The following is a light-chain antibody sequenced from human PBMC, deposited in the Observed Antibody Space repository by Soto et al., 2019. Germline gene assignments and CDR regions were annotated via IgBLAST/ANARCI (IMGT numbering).Light chain of an antibody. Sequence: DIQMTQSPSSLSASVGDRITITCRASQGIGTYLSWYQQKPGKVPKLLIYTSSTLQSGVPSRFSGSGYGTDFTLTITSLQPEDIATYYCQRHNGVPVTCGGGTKVDIK. CDR2: TSS. CDR1: QGIGTY. CDR3: QRHNGVPVT. V-gene: IGKV1-27*01. J-gene: IGKJ4*01.